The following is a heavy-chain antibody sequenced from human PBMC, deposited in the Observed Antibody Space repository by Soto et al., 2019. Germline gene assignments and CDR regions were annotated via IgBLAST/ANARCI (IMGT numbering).Heavy chain of an antibody. Sequence: ASVKVSCKVSGYTLTELSMHWVRQAPGKGLEWMGGFDPEDGETIYAQKFQGRDNMTKDTSTSTAYMELSSLRSEDTTVYYCALEGGSTDYYYMDVWGKGTTVTVSS. CDR2: FDPEDGET. CDR3: ALEGGSTDYYYMDV. J-gene: IGHJ6*03. D-gene: IGHD5-12*01. CDR1: GYTLTELS. V-gene: IGHV1-24*01.